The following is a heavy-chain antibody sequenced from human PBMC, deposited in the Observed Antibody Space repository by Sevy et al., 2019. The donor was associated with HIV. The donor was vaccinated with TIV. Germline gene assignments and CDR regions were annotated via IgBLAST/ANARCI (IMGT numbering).Heavy chain of an antibody. CDR2: ISMSGNHI. Sequence: GGSLRLSCAASGLTFRSYTMNWLRQAPGKGLEWVACISMSGNHIYYADSVKGRFTISRDNAKNSVFLQLNSLRVDDTAVYYCARAPMRTVIGYSFGSDFDSWGRGTQVTVSS. V-gene: IGHV3-21*01. CDR3: ARAPMRTVIGYSFGSDFDS. J-gene: IGHJ4*02. CDR1: GLTFRSYT. D-gene: IGHD5-18*01.